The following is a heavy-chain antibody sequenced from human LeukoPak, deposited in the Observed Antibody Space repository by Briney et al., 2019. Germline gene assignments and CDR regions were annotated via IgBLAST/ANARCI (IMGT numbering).Heavy chain of an antibody. Sequence: GVSLRLSCAASGFTFSSYSMNWARQAPGKGLEWVSSISSSSSYIYYADSVKGRFTISRDNAKNSLYLQMNSLRAEDTAVYYCARGGYDILTGYYKVDYWGQGTLVTVSS. V-gene: IGHV3-21*01. CDR3: ARGGYDILTGYYKVDY. D-gene: IGHD3-9*01. CDR1: GFTFSSYS. J-gene: IGHJ4*02. CDR2: ISSSSSYI.